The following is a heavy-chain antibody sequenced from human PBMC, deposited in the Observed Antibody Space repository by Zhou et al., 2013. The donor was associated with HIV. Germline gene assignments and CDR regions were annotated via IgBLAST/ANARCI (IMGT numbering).Heavy chain of an antibody. CDR3: ARHRRYGDNSYXFDI. CDR2: INPNSGGT. CDR1: GYTFTDHY. J-gene: IGHJ3*02. D-gene: IGHD2-21*02. V-gene: IGHV1-2*02. Sequence: QVQLVQSGAEVKKPGASMKVSCKASGYTFTDHYIHWVRQAPGQGLEWMGWINPNSGGTNYAQKFQGRVTMTRDTSISTAYMELSRLRSDDTAVYYCARHRRYGDNSYXFDIVGPRDSVTVSS.